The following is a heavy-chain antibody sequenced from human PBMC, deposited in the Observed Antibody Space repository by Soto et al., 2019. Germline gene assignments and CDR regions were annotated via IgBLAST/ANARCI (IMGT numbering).Heavy chain of an antibody. V-gene: IGHV3-11*03. Sequence: GSLRLSCAASGLSISDHYMSWIRQAPGKGLEWVSYSSNSGTFTKYADSVKGRFSISRDNAKNSLYLEINSLRGEDTAIYYCARSGDNYNVLDYWGQGTPVTVSS. D-gene: IGHD3-10*02. CDR2: SSNSGTFT. J-gene: IGHJ4*02. CDR3: ARSGDNYNVLDY. CDR1: GLSISDHY.